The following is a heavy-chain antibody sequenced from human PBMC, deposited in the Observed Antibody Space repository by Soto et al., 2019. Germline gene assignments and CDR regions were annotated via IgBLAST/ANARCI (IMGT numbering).Heavy chain of an antibody. J-gene: IGHJ4*02. CDR2: ISAYNGNT. V-gene: IGHV1-18*04. Sequence: ASVEVSCKASGYTFTSYGISWVRQAPGQGLEWMGWISAYNGNTNYAQKLQGRVTMTTDTSTSTAYMELRSLRSDDTAVYYCARAAGPGSYRYGSWTYWGQGTLVTVSS. CDR1: GYTFTSYG. D-gene: IGHD3-16*02. CDR3: ARAAGPGSYRYGSWTY.